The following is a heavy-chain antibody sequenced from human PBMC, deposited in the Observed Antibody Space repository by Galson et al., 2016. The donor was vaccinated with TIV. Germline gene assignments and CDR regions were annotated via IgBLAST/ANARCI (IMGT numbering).Heavy chain of an antibody. CDR2: INPNSGDT. CDR1: GYTFTGYY. J-gene: IGHJ6*03. V-gene: IGHV1-2*06. CDR3: ARDQVVPANYYYYDMDV. D-gene: IGHD2-2*01. Sequence: SVKVSCKASGYTFTGYYMHWVRQAPGQGLEWVGRINPNSGDTIYGQKFQGRVTMTRDTSINTAYMELSRLRSDDTAVYYCARDQVVPANYYYYDMDVWGKGTTVTVSS.